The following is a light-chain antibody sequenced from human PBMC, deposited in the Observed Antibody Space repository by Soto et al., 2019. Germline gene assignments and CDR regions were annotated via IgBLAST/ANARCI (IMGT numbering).Light chain of an antibody. CDR2: GAS. J-gene: IGKJ1*01. CDR3: QQYSSSPWT. V-gene: IGKV3-20*01. CDR1: QSVSNTY. Sequence: EIVLTQSPGTLSLSPGERATLSCRAGQSVSNTYLAWYQQKPGQAPRLLIYGASSRATGIPDRFSGSGSGTDFTLTISRVEPEDFAVYYCQQYSSSPWTFGQGTKVEIK.